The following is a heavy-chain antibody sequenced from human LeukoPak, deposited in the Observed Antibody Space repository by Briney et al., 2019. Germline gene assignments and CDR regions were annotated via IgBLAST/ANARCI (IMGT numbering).Heavy chain of an antibody. D-gene: IGHD2-2*01. J-gene: IGHJ4*02. CDR2: IYYSGST. Sequence: PSETLSLTCTVSGGSISSYYWSWIRQPPGKGLEWIGYIYYSGSTNYNPSLKSRVTISVDTSKNQFSLKLSSVTAADTAVYYCAREGKYQLLAPLLDYWGEGTVVTVSS. CDR3: AREGKYQLLAPLLDY. V-gene: IGHV4-59*01. CDR1: GGSISSYY.